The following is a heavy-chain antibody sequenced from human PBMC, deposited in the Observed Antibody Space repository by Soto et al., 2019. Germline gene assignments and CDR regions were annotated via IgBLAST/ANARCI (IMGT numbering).Heavy chain of an antibody. Sequence: PGGSLRLSCAASGFTFSNYWMHWVRQAPGKGLVWVSRINSDGSSASYADSVKGRFTISRDNAKNTLYLQMNSLRAEDTAVYYCARHTLELLYYFGYWGQGTLVTVYS. CDR3: ARHTLELLYYFGY. CDR2: INSDGSSA. D-gene: IGHD1-7*01. CDR1: GFTFSNYW. V-gene: IGHV3-74*01. J-gene: IGHJ4*02.